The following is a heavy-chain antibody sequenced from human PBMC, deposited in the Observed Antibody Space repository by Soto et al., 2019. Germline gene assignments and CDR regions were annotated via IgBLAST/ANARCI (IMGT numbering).Heavy chain of an antibody. J-gene: IGHJ6*02. Sequence: EVQLVESGGGLVQPGGSLRLSCAASGFTFSSYWMSWVRQAPGKGLEWVANIKQDGSEKYYVDSVKGRFTISRDNAKNSLYLQMNRLRDEDTAVYYCARDRREGYCSSTSCYYYYGMDVWGQGTTVTVSS. CDR2: IKQDGSEK. CDR3: ARDRREGYCSSTSCYYYYGMDV. V-gene: IGHV3-7*01. D-gene: IGHD2-2*01. CDR1: GFTFSSYW.